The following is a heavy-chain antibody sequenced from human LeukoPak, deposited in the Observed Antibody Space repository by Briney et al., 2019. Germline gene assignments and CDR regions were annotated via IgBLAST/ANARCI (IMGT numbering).Heavy chain of an antibody. V-gene: IGHV3-11*06. D-gene: IGHD4-17*01. J-gene: IGHJ6*04. CDR3: ARAGDYLHYYYYYGMDV. Sequence: GGSLRLSCAASGFTFSDYYMSWIRQAPGKGLEWVSYISSSSSYTSYADSVKGRFTISRDNAKNSLYLQMNSLRAEDTAVYYCARAGDYLHYYYYYGMDVWGKGTTVTVSS. CDR1: GFTFSDYY. CDR2: ISSSSSYT.